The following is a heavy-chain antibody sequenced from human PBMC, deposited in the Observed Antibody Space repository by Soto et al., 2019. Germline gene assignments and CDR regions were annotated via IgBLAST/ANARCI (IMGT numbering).Heavy chain of an antibody. V-gene: IGHV3-48*02. J-gene: IGHJ4*02. CDR2: ISSSGATR. Sequence: EVQLVESGGGLVQPGGSLRLSCVASGFTFSTDSMNWVRQAPGKGLEWVAPISSSGATRYYADSVKGRFTISRDNAKTSLYLQIDSLRHEDTALYYCARFFGSGFDYWGQGTLVTVSS. CDR3: ARFFGSGFDY. D-gene: IGHD6-19*01. CDR1: GFTFSTDS.